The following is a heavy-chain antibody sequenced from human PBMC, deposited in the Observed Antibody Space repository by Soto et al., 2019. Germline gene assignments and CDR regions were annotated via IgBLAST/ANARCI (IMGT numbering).Heavy chain of an antibody. CDR1: GYTFTSYG. CDR2: ISAYNGNT. Sequence: QVQLVQSGAEVKKPGASVKVSCKASGYTFTSYGISWVRQAPGQGLEWMGWISAYNGNTNYAQKLQGRVTMTTDTSTSTAYMELRSLRSDDTAVYYCAGAGYCSSTSCPPHRYGMDVWGQGTTVTVSS. J-gene: IGHJ6*02. D-gene: IGHD2-2*01. CDR3: AGAGYCSSTSCPPHRYGMDV. V-gene: IGHV1-18*01.